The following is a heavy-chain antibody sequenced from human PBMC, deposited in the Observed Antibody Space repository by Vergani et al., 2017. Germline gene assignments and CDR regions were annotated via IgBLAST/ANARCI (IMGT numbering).Heavy chain of an antibody. CDR2: ISYDGSNK. V-gene: IGHV3-30*18. Sequence: QVQLVESGGGVVQPGRSLRLSCAASGFTFSSYGMHWVRQAPGKGLEWVAVISYDGSNKYYADSVKGRFTISRDNSKSTLYLQMKRLRAEDTAVYYCAKPVLRYFDWFDAFDIWGQGRMVTVSS. CDR3: AKPVLRYFDWFDAFDI. J-gene: IGHJ3*02. CDR1: GFTFSSYG. D-gene: IGHD3-9*01.